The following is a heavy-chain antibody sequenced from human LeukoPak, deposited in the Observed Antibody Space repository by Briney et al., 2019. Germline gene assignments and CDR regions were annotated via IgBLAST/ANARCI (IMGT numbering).Heavy chain of an antibody. Sequence: GGSLRLSCAASGFTFSSYSMNWVRQAPGKGLEWVSYISSSSSTIYYADSVKGRFTISRDNAKNSLYLQMNSLRAEDTAVYYCARDSSGYSDYWGQGTLVTVSS. CDR1: GFTFSSYS. D-gene: IGHD3-22*01. J-gene: IGHJ4*02. CDR3: ARDSSGYSDY. CDR2: ISSSSSTI. V-gene: IGHV3-48*01.